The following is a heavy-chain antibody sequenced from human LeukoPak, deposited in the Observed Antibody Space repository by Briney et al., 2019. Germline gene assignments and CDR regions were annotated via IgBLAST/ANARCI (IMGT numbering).Heavy chain of an antibody. CDR2: IKQDGSEK. D-gene: IGHD3-22*01. Sequence: GGSLRLSCAASGFTFSSYWMSWVRQAPGKGLEWVANIKQDGSEKYYVDSVKGRFTISRDNAKNSLYLQMNSLRAEDTAVYYCASLPYDSSGYLHYWGQGTLVTVSS. V-gene: IGHV3-7*01. CDR1: GFTFSSYW. J-gene: IGHJ4*02. CDR3: ASLPYDSSGYLHY.